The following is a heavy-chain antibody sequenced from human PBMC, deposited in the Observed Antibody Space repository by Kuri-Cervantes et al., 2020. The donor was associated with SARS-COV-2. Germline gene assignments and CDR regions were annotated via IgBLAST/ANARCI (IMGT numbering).Heavy chain of an antibody. Sequence: SQTLSLTCAVYGGSFSGYYWSWIRQPPGKGLEWIGEINHSGSTNYNPSLKSRVTKSVDTSKNQFSLKLSSVTAADTAVYYCARHRWFDPWGQGTLVTVSS. V-gene: IGHV4-34*01. CDR2: INHSGST. CDR3: ARHRWFDP. CDR1: GGSFSGYY. J-gene: IGHJ5*02. D-gene: IGHD1-14*01.